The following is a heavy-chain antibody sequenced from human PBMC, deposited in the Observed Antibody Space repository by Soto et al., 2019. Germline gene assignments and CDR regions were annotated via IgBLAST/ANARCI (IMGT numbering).Heavy chain of an antibody. J-gene: IGHJ6*02. CDR1: GYSFTSYW. CDR2: IYPGDSDT. V-gene: IGHV5-51*01. CDR3: ARLSGLLWFGELLYGMDV. Sequence: HGESLKISCKGSGYSFTSYWIGWVRQMPGKGLEWMGIIYPGDSDTRYSPSFQGQVTISADKSISTAYLQWSSLKASDTAMYYCARLSGLLWFGELLYGMDVWGQGTTVTVSS. D-gene: IGHD3-10*01.